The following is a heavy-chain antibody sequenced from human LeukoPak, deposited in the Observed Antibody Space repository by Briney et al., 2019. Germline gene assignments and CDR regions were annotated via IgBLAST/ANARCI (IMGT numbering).Heavy chain of an antibody. D-gene: IGHD4-17*01. Sequence: PGGSLRLSCAASGFAFSTNWMHWVRQAPGKGLVWVSHISTDARTITYADFVKGRFTISRDNAKNTLYLQMNSLRAEDTAVYYCARGDYEFDYWGQGTLVTVSS. CDR1: GFAFSTNW. CDR2: ISTDARTI. J-gene: IGHJ4*02. CDR3: ARGDYEFDY. V-gene: IGHV3-74*01.